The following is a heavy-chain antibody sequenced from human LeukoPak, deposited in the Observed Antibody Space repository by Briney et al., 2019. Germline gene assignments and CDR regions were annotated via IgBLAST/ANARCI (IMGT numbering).Heavy chain of an antibody. Sequence: GASVKVSCKASGYTFTSYVINWVRQAPGQGLEWMGWISAYNGNTNYAQKLQGRVTMTTDTSTSTVYMELRSLRSDDTAVYYCARGYCSGGSCYRDYYYYYMDVWGKGTTVTVSS. CDR1: GYTFTSYV. V-gene: IGHV1-18*01. CDR2: ISAYNGNT. D-gene: IGHD2-15*01. CDR3: ARGYCSGGSCYRDYYYYYMDV. J-gene: IGHJ6*03.